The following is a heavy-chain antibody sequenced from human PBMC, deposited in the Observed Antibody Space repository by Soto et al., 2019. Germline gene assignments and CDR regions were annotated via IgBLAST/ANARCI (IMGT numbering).Heavy chain of an antibody. CDR1: GFTFSSYG. CDR3: AREGAPSDFDY. Sequence: GGSLRLSCAASGFTFSSYGMHWVRQAPGKGLEWVAVIWYDGSNKYYADSVKGRFTISRDNSKNTLYLQMNSLRAEDTAVYYCAREGAPSDFDYWGQGTLVTVSS. V-gene: IGHV3-33*01. D-gene: IGHD1-26*01. CDR2: IWYDGSNK. J-gene: IGHJ4*02.